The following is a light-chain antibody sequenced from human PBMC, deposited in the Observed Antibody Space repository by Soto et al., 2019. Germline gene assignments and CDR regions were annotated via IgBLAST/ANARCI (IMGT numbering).Light chain of an antibody. V-gene: IGKV4-1*01. CDR2: WAS. J-gene: IGKJ1*01. CDR1: QSVLFSSNRRNY. CDR3: QQYYGTPWT. Sequence: DIVMTQSPDSLAVSLGERATINCRSSQSVLFSSNRRNYLAWYQQKPGQPPRLLISWASTRESGVSDRFSGSGSGTEFTLTISSLQAADVAVYYCQQYYGTPWTFGQGTQVEVK.